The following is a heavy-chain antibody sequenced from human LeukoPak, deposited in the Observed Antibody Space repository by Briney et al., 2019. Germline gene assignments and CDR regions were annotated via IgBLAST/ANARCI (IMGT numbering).Heavy chain of an antibody. Sequence: GASVKVSCKASGYTFTSYYMHWVRQAPGQGLEWMGIINPSGGSTSYAQKFQGRVTMTRDTSTSTVYMELSSLRSEDTAVYYCARVPVYCSGGSCYYYYMDVWGKGTTVTVSS. CDR1: GYTFTSYY. J-gene: IGHJ6*03. D-gene: IGHD2-15*01. CDR3: ARVPVYCSGGSCYYYYMDV. CDR2: INPSGGST. V-gene: IGHV1-46*01.